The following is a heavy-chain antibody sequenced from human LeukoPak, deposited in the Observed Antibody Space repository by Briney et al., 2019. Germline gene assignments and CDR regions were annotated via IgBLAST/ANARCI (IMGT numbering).Heavy chain of an antibody. CDR2: ISAYNGST. D-gene: IGHD3-10*01. J-gene: IGHJ6*02. CDR1: GYTFTSYG. CDR3: ARDYYGSGNYYYGMDV. Sequence: GASVKVSCTASGYTFTSYGTSWVRQAPGQGLEWMGWISAYNGSTNYAQKLQGRVTMTTDTSTSTAYMELRSLRSDDTAVYYCARDYYGSGNYYYGMDVWGQGTTVTVSS. V-gene: IGHV1-18*01.